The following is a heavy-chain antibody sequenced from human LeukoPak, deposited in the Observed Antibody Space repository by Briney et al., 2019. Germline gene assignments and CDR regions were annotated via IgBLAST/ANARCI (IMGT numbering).Heavy chain of an antibody. D-gene: IGHD2-21*01. CDR3: ARVTVFQMN. J-gene: IGHJ1*01. CDR2: IYSDGST. V-gene: IGHV3-53*01. Sequence: GGALRLSCAASGFTVSSNYMSWVRHAPGKGLEWVSVIYSDGSTYYGDSVKGRFTISRDNSKNTLYLQMNSLRAEDTAVYFCARVTVFQMNWGQGTLVTVSS. CDR1: GFTVSSNY.